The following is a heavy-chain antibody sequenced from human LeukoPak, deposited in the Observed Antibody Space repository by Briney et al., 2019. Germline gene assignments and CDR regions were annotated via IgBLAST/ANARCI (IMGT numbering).Heavy chain of an antibody. CDR2: ISAYNGNT. CDR1: GYTFTSYG. V-gene: IGHV1-18*01. Sequence: ASVKVSCKASGYTFTSYGISWVRQAPGQGLEWMGWISAYNGNTNYAQKLQGRVTMTTDTSTSTAYMELRSLRSDDTAVYHCARDQGEAGGDYYDSSGYYYSFDYWGQGTLVTVSS. CDR3: ARDQGEAGGDYYDSSGYYYSFDY. D-gene: IGHD3-22*01. J-gene: IGHJ4*02.